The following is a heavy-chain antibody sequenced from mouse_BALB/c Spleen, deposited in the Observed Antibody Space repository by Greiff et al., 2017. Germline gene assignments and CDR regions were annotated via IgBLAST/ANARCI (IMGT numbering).Heavy chain of an antibody. CDR1: GYSITSDYA. CDR3: ARYGYDAMDY. V-gene: IGHV3-2*02. Sequence: DVQLQESGPGLVKPSQSLSLTCTVTGYSITSDYAWNWIRQFPGNKLEWMGYISYSGSTSYNPSLKSRISITRDTSKNQFFLQLNSVTTEDTATYYCARYGYDAMDYWGQGTSVTVSS. J-gene: IGHJ4*01. D-gene: IGHD1-1*02. CDR2: ISYSGST.